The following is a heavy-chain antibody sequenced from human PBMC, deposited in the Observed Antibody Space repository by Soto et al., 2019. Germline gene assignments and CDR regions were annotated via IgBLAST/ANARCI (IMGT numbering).Heavy chain of an antibody. J-gene: IGHJ6*02. V-gene: IGHV2-5*01. CDR1: GFSLSTSGVG. D-gene: IGHD6-13*01. Sequence: SGPTLVKPTQTLTLTCTFSGFSLSTSGVGVGWIRQPPGKALEWLALIYWNDDKRYSPSLKSRLTITKDTSKNQVVLTMTNMDPVDTATYYCAHGLAAAGNDYYYYYGMDVWGQGTTVTVSS. CDR2: IYWNDDK. CDR3: AHGLAAAGNDYYYYYGMDV.